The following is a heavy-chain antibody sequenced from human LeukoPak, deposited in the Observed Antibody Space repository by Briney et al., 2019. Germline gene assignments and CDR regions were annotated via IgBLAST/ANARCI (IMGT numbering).Heavy chain of an antibody. Sequence: GSSLKISCKGSGYRFTSYWIGWVRPMPRKGLEWMGIIYPGDSDTRYSPSFQGQVTISADKSISTAYLQWSSLKASDTAMYYCARHETWSSPPFWSGYYREWGQGTLVTVSS. V-gene: IGHV5-51*01. D-gene: IGHD3-3*01. CDR3: ARHETWSSPPFWSGYYRE. CDR1: GYRFTSYW. J-gene: IGHJ4*02. CDR2: IYPGDSDT.